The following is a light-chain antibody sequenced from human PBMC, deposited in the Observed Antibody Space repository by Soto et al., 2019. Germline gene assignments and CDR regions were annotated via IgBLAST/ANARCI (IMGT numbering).Light chain of an antibody. CDR3: SSYTSSSTLYI. V-gene: IGLV2-14*01. CDR2: EDT. CDR1: YSYVGGYKH. J-gene: IGLJ1*01. Sequence: QSALAHPASVSSSPGHSITFSCIGTYSYVGGYKHVSWYQQHPGKAPKLIIYEDTNRPSGISDRFSGYNSGNTASLTISGLQADDEADYYCSSYTSSSTLYIFATGTKVPVL.